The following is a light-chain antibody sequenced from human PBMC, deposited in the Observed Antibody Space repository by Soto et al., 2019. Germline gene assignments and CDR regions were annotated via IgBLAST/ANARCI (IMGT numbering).Light chain of an antibody. CDR1: QNIRSR. Sequence: DIQMTQSPATLSASLGDRVTITCRASQNIRSRLAWFQQKPGKAPKLLIYDASSLESGVPQRFSGSGSGTEFTLTISSLQTDDFSTDYCQQYHSYWTFGQGTKVDIK. J-gene: IGKJ1*01. V-gene: IGKV1-5*01. CDR2: DAS. CDR3: QQYHSYWT.